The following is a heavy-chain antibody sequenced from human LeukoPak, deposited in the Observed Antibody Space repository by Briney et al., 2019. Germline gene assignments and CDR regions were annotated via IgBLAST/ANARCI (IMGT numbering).Heavy chain of an antibody. CDR3: ARVLAQQQGY. D-gene: IGHD6-13*01. CDR1: GFSFSTYW. CDR2: INSDGRNT. V-gene: IGHV3-74*01. J-gene: IGHJ4*02. Sequence: PGGCLRLSCAASGFSFSTYWMHWVRPAPGKGLVWVSHINSDGRNTTYADSVTGRFTISRDNAKNTLYLQTNSLRAEDTAVYYCARVLAQQQGYWGQGTLVTVSS.